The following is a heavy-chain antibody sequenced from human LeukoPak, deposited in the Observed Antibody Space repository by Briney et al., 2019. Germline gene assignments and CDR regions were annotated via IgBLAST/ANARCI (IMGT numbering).Heavy chain of an antibody. V-gene: IGHV1-2*02. J-gene: IGHJ4*02. Sequence: ASVKVSCKASGYTFTGYYMRWVRQAPGQGLEWMGWINPNSGGTNYAQKFQGRVTMTRDTSISTAYMELSRLRSDDTAVYYCARDSWGSSQPYYFDYWGQGTLVTVSS. CDR1: GYTFTGYY. CDR2: INPNSGGT. D-gene: IGHD7-27*01. CDR3: ARDSWGSSQPYYFDY.